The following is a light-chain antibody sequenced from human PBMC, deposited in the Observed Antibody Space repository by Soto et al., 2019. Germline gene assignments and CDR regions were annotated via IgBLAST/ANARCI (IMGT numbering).Light chain of an antibody. CDR3: RQYGSSLT. Sequence: EIVLTQSPGTLSLSPGERATLSCRASQSVNRNYIAWYQQKPGQAPRLLFYGASSRVTGIPQRLSGSGSGTDFTLTISRLEPEDFAVYYCRQYGSSLTFGQGTRLESK. CDR1: QSVNRNY. CDR2: GAS. V-gene: IGKV3-20*01. J-gene: IGKJ5*01.